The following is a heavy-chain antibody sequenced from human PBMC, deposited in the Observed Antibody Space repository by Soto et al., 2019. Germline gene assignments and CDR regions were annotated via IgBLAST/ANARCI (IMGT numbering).Heavy chain of an antibody. Sequence: QVQLQESGPGLVKPSQTLSLTCTVSNGSISTSNYYWTWMRQHPGKGLEWIGYRYYSGSHYYNRSLDSRVTISVDTAENQFSLRLSSVTAADTAVYYCARGFRTTGGYLDAWGQGALVTVSS. J-gene: IGHJ5*02. V-gene: IGHV4-31*03. CDR3: ARGFRTTGGYLDA. CDR1: NGSISTSNYY. D-gene: IGHD1-1*01. CDR2: RYYSGSH.